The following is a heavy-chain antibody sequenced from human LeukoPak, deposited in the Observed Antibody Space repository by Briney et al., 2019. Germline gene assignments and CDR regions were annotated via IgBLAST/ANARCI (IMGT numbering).Heavy chain of an antibody. CDR2: ISGSGGST. J-gene: IGHJ4*02. CDR3: ASSIVVVPAATRTYYFDY. CDR1: GFTFSSHA. V-gene: IGHV3-23*01. D-gene: IGHD2-2*01. Sequence: GGSLRLSCAASGFTFSSHAMSWVRQAPGKGLEWVSAISGSGGSTYYADSVKGRFTISRDNSKNTLYLQMNSLRAEDTAVYYCASSIVVVPAATRTYYFDYWGQGTLVTVSS.